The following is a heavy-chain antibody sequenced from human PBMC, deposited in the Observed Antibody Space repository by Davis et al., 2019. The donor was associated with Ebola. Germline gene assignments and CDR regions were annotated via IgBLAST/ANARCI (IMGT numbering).Heavy chain of an antibody. CDR1: GFIFSSYW. CDR2: INSYGSST. V-gene: IGHV3-74*01. CDR3: ARGAVGIFVT. Sequence: SLMISCASSGFIFSSYWMHWVRQAPGKRPVWVSRINSYGSSTSYADSVKGRFTISSDNAKNTLYLQMNSLRAEDTAVYYCARGAVGIFVTWGQGTLVTVSS. D-gene: IGHD3-3*01. J-gene: IGHJ5*02.